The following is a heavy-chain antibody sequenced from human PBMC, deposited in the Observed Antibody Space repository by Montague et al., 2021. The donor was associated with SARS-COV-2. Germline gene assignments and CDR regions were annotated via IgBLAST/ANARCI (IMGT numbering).Heavy chain of an antibody. Sequence: SETLSLTCSVSGGSISGHYWSWIRQPPGKGLEWIGNFDHSGDTKYNPSLKSRATLSVDTSKNQFSLKLSSVTAADTAVYYCATHRQHHNHWGQGTMVAVSS. V-gene: IGHV4-59*08. CDR1: GGSISGHY. CDR2: FDHSGDT. CDR3: ATHRQHHNH. D-gene: IGHD6-13*01. J-gene: IGHJ5*02.